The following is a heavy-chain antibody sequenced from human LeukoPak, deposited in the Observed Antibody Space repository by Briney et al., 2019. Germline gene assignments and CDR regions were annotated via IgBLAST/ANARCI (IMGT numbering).Heavy chain of an antibody. J-gene: IGHJ4*02. V-gene: IGHV3-48*03. CDR3: ARDGLRYFDWFDY. Sequence: GGSLRLSCAASGFTFSSCERNWVRQAPGKGLEWVSYISSSGSTIYYADSVKGRFTISRDNAKNSLYLQMNSLRAEDTAVYYCARDGLRYFDWFDYWGQGTLVTVSS. CDR2: ISSSGSTI. CDR1: GFTFSSCE. D-gene: IGHD3-9*01.